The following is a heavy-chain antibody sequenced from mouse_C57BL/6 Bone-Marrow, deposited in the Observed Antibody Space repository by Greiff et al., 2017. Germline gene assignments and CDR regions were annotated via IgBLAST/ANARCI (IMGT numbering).Heavy chain of an antibody. Sequence: QVQLQQSGPELVKPGASVKISCKASGYSFTSYYIHWVKQRPTQGLEWIGWIYPGSGNTKYNEKFKGKATLTADTSSSTAYMQLSSLTSEDSAVYYCARHDYEGYFDVWGTGTTVTVSS. D-gene: IGHD2-4*01. V-gene: IGHV1-66*01. J-gene: IGHJ1*03. CDR2: IYPGSGNT. CDR1: GYSFTSYY. CDR3: ARHDYEGYFDV.